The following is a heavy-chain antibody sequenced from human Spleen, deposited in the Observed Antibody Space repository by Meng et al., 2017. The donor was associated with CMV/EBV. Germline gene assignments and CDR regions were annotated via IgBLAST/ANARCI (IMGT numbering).Heavy chain of an antibody. CDR2: IRYDGSNK. V-gene: IGHV3-30*02. CDR1: GFTFSSYG. J-gene: IGHJ3*02. D-gene: IGHD3-22*01. Sequence: GESLKISCAASGFTFSSYGMHWVRQASGKGLEWVAFIRYDGSNKYYTDSVKGRFTISRDNSKNTLYLQMNSLRAEDTAVYYCASLVVITTGGAFDIWGQGTMVTVSS. CDR3: ASLVVITTGGAFDI.